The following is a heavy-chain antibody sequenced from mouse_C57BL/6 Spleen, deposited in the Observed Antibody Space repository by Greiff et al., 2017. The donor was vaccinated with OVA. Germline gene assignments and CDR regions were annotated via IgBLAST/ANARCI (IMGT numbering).Heavy chain of an antibody. CDR2: IWTGGGT. CDR3: ARSLYYGSSYYFDY. D-gene: IGHD1-1*01. V-gene: IGHV2-9-1*01. J-gene: IGHJ2*01. CDR1: GFSLTSYA. Sequence: VKLMESGPGLVAPSQSLSITCTVSGFSLTSYAISWVRQPPGTGLEWLGVIWTGGGTNSNSALKSRLSISKDNSKSQVFLKMNSLQTDDTARYYGARSLYYGSSYYFDYWGQGTTLTVSS.